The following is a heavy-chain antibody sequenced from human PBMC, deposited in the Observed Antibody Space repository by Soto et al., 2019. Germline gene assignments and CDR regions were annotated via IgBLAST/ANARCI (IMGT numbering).Heavy chain of an antibody. J-gene: IGHJ5*02. CDR1: GGIFSTYG. V-gene: IGHV1-69*12. CDR3: AKELSRPLRFDP. CDR2: IIPMFGPA. Sequence: QVQLVQSGAEVRKPGSSVKVSCKASGGIFSTYGVSWVRQAPGQGPEWMGGIIPMFGPANYAEKFQGRVTITADESTSTVYMLLGSLRSEDTAMYYCAKELSRPLRFDPWGQGTLVTVSS.